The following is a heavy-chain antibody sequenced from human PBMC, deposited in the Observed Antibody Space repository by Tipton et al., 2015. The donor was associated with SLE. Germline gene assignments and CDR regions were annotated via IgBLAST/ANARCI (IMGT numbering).Heavy chain of an antibody. CDR3: ARGGVEEGLEEGDWFDS. J-gene: IGHJ5*01. Sequence: TLSLTCTVSGGSISSGGSSWSWIRQHPGKGLEWIGYIYYSGSTYYNPSLKSRVTISIDTSKGQVSLKLSSVTAADTAVYYCARGGVEEGLEEGDWFDSWGQGTLVTVSS. D-gene: IGHD1-1*01. CDR2: IYYSGST. V-gene: IGHV4-31*03. CDR1: GGSISSGGSS.